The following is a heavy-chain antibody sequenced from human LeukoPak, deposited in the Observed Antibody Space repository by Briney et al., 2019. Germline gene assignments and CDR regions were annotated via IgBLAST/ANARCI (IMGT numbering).Heavy chain of an antibody. CDR3: ARDRGYSSSSADVWDAFDI. CDR1: GFTFSSYW. V-gene: IGHV3-7*01. Sequence: GGSLRLSCAASGFTFSSYWMSWVRQAPGMGLEWVANIKQDGSEKYYVDSVKGRFTISRDNAKNSLYLQMNSLRAEDTAVYYCARDRGYSSSSADVWDAFDIWGQGTMVTVSS. D-gene: IGHD6-6*01. J-gene: IGHJ3*02. CDR2: IKQDGSEK.